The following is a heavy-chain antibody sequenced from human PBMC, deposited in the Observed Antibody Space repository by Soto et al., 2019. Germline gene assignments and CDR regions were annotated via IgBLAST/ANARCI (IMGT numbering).Heavy chain of an antibody. CDR2: ISSSSSYI. V-gene: IGHV3-21*01. CDR1: GFTFSSYS. Sequence: EVQLVESGGGLVKPGGSLRLSCAASGFTFSSYSMNWVRQAPGKGLEWVSSISSSSSYIYYADSVKGRFTISRDNAKNSLYLQMNGLRAEDTAVYYCARDPDYDILTGYYKVSSYYYYYYMDVWGKGTTVTVSS. CDR3: ARDPDYDILTGYYKVSSYYYYYYMDV. J-gene: IGHJ6*03. D-gene: IGHD3-9*01.